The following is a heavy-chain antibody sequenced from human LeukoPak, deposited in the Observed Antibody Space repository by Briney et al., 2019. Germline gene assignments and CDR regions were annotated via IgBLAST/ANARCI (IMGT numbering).Heavy chain of an antibody. Sequence: GGSLRLSCAASGFTFSDFHMNWLRQAPGKAPEYIAYISNSGSTKYYADSVKGRFTISRENAKNSVYLQISSLRGEDTAVYYCARGGTTDYWGQGTLVTVSS. V-gene: IGHV3-11*01. J-gene: IGHJ4*02. CDR1: GFTFSDFH. CDR2: ISNSGSTK. D-gene: IGHD1-1*01. CDR3: ARGGTTDY.